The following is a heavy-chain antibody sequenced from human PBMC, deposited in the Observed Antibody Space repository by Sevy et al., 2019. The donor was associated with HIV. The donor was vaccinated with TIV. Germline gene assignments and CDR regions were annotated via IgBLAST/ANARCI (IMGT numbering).Heavy chain of an antibody. J-gene: IGHJ4*02. CDR2: ISSSSTTM. Sequence: GGSLRLSCEASGFKSSSYSMNWVRQAPGKGLEWVSYISSSSTTMYYADSVKGRFTISRDNAKNSLFLQMNSLRPEDTAVYYCARDFKDTGWGQGTLVTVSS. V-gene: IGHV3-48*01. CDR3: ARDFKDTG. D-gene: IGHD2-8*02. CDR1: GFKSSSYS.